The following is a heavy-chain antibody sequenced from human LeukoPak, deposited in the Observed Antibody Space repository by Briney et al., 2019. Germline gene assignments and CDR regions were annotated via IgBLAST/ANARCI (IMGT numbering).Heavy chain of an antibody. CDR2: INSDGSYT. CDR1: GFTFSSYW. V-gene: IGHV3-74*01. Sequence: GGSLRLSCAASGFTFSSYWMHWVRQAPGKGLVWVSRINSDGSYTGYADSVKGRFTISRDNAKNTVYLQMNSLRAEDTAVYYCVRPGIAVTGDYWGQGILVTVSS. D-gene: IGHD6-19*01. CDR3: VRPGIAVTGDY. J-gene: IGHJ4*02.